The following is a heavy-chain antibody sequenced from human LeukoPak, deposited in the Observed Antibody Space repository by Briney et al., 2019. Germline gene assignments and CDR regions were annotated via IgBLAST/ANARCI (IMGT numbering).Heavy chain of an antibody. J-gene: IGHJ4*02. CDR3: AKLYLDVGG. V-gene: IGHV3-73*01. D-gene: IGHD2-8*01. CDR1: GFTFSGSA. Sequence: GGSLRLSCAASGFTFSGSAMHWVRQASGKGLEWVGRIRSKANSYATAYAASVKGRFTISRDDSKNTAYLQMNSLRAEDTAVYYCAKLYLDVGGWGQGTLVTVSS. CDR2: IRSKANSYAT.